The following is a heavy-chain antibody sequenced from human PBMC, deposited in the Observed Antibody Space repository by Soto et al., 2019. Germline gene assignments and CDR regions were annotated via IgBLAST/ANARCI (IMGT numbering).Heavy chain of an antibody. Sequence: QVQLVQSGAEVKKPGASVKVSCKASGYIFPDYYVHWVRHAPGEGLEWMGRINPNGGGTNYAQKFVGWVTMTTDTSISTAYMELSRLNFDDTAVYYCARGEQLVHFDSWGRGTLVTVSS. D-gene: IGHD6-6*01. CDR1: GYIFPDYY. V-gene: IGHV1-2*04. J-gene: IGHJ4*01. CDR3: ARGEQLVHFDS. CDR2: INPNGGGT.